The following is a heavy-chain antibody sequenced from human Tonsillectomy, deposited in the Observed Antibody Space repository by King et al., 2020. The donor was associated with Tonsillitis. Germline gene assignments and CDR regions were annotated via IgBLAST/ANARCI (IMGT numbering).Heavy chain of an antibody. V-gene: IGHV3-20*04. CDR2: IEWNGNKI. CDR1: GFIFDNYG. Sequence: QLVQSGGGVVRPGGSLRLSCAASGFIFDNYGMSWVRQVPGKGLEWVSGIEWNGNKIDYADSVKGRFTISRDNAKNSLYLQMDGLRAEDTAFYYCAKKKHYGDYILDSWGQGTLVTVSS. D-gene: IGHD4-17*01. CDR3: AKKKHYGDYILDS. J-gene: IGHJ4*02.